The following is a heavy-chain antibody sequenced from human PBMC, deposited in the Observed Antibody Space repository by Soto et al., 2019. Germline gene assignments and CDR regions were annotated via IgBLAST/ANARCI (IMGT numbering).Heavy chain of an antibody. V-gene: IGHV3-15*01. CDR3: TTDLGTVTTNYYYYYMDV. CDR1: GFTFSNAW. D-gene: IGHD4-17*01. CDR2: IKSKTDGGTT. J-gene: IGHJ6*03. Sequence: EVQLVESGGGLVKPGGSLRLSCAASGFTFSNAWMSWVRQAPGKGLEWVGRIKSKTDGGTTDYAAPVKGRFTISRDDSKNTLYLQMNSLKTEDTAVYYCTTDLGTVTTNYYYYYMDVWGKGTTVTVSS.